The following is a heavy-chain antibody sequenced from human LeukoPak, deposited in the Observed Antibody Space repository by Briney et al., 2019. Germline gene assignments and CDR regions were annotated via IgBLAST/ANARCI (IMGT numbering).Heavy chain of an antibody. D-gene: IGHD5-12*01. CDR1: GFTFSSYS. Sequence: PGGSLRLSCAASGFTFSSYSMNWVRQAPGKGLEWVSYISSSSGTIYYADSVKGRFTISRDNAKNSLYLQMNSLRAEDTAVYYCARDPSIVATIYFDYWGQGTLVTVSS. J-gene: IGHJ4*02. CDR3: ARDPSIVATIYFDY. CDR2: ISSSSGTI. V-gene: IGHV3-48*01.